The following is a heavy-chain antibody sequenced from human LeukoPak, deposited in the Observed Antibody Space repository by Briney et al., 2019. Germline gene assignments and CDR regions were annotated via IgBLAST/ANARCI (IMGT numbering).Heavy chain of an antibody. D-gene: IGHD6-19*01. J-gene: IGHJ3*02. CDR2: ISSSGSYI. Sequence: GGSLRLSCAASRFTFSSYSMNWVRQAPGMGLEWVSSISSSGSYIYYADSVKGRFTISRDNAKNSLYLQMNSLRAEDTALYYCAKDIAVAGNDAFDIWGQGTMVTVSS. CDR1: RFTFSSYS. V-gene: IGHV3-21*04. CDR3: AKDIAVAGNDAFDI.